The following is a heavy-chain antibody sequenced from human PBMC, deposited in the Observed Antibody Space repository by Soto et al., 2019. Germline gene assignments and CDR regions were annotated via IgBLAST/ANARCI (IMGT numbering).Heavy chain of an antibody. D-gene: IGHD3-3*01. CDR1: GGSISSSNW. Sequence: PSETLSLTCAVSGGSISSSNWWSWVRQPPGKGLEWIGEIYHSGSTNYNPSLKSRVTISVDKSKNQFSLKLSSVTAADTAVYYCARAPNYDFWSGYYRNYYYYGMDVWGQGTTVT. CDR2: IYHSGST. CDR3: ARAPNYDFWSGYYRNYYYYGMDV. J-gene: IGHJ6*02. V-gene: IGHV4-4*02.